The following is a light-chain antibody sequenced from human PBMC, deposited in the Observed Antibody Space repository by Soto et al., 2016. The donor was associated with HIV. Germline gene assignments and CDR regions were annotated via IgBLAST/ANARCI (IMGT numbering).Light chain of an antibody. V-gene: IGLV3-21*02. CDR3: QVWDSRSDPWV. CDR1: NIGSKS. Sequence: SYVVTQPPSVLVAPGQTARITCGGINIGSKSVHWYQQKPGQAPVLVVYDDRDRPSGIPERFSGSNSGNTATLTINRVEAEDEADFYCQVWDSRSDPWVFGGGTKLTVL. CDR2: DDR. J-gene: IGLJ3*02.